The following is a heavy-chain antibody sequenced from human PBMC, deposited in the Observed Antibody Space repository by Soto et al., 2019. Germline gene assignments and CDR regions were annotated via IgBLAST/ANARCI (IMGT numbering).Heavy chain of an antibody. Sequence: QVQLQQWGAGLLKPSETLSLTCAVYGGFVSSGSYYWSWIRQPPGKGLEWIGEMSHSGGTHFNPSRKSGVTISVDTSKNQFPLKMSSVTAADTALYYCARVERGTATAVVDAFDIWGPGTMVTVSS. CDR2: MSHSGGT. CDR3: ARVERGTATAVVDAFDI. CDR1: GGFVSSGSYY. D-gene: IGHD2-21*02. V-gene: IGHV4-34*01. J-gene: IGHJ3*02.